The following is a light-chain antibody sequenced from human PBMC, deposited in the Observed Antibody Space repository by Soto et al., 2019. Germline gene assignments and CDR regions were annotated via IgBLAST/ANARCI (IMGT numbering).Light chain of an antibody. J-gene: IGKJ2*01. V-gene: IGKV1-5*03. CDR2: KAS. CDR1: QTINTW. CDR3: QQYNHWYT. Sequence: DIQMTQSPSTLSASVGDTVTITCRASQTINTWLAWYQQKPGQAPNLLIYKASTLQSGVPSRFSGRGSGTEFTLTINSLQPDDFATYYCQQYNHWYTFGQGTKLEIK.